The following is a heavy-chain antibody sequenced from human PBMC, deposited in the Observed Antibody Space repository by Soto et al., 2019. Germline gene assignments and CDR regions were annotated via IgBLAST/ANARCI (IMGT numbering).Heavy chain of an antibody. CDR3: VKAARGYSDFWSASFDS. V-gene: IGHV3-23*01. J-gene: IGHJ4*02. Sequence: EVHLLESGGGLVQPGGSLRLSCAASGFTFSNFAVSWVRQTPEKGLEWVSAISGTGHRTYYADSAKGRFTVSRDNYKNILYQQMMRVRAEDTAVYECVKAARGYSDFWSASFDSWGQGTLVTVAS. D-gene: IGHD3-3*01. CDR1: GFTFSNFA. CDR2: ISGTGHRT.